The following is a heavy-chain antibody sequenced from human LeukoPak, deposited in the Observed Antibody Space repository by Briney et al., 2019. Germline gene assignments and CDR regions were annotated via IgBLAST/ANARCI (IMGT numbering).Heavy chain of an antibody. D-gene: IGHD6-6*01. J-gene: IGHJ4*02. Sequence: GGSLRLSCAASGFTFSSYWMSWVRQAPGKGLEWVANIKQDGSEKYYVDSVKGRFTISRDNSKNTLYLQMNSLRAEDTAVYYCAKDEGSSSPTTLDYWGQGTLVTVSS. CDR3: AKDEGSSSPTTLDY. CDR1: GFTFSSYW. V-gene: IGHV3-7*03. CDR2: IKQDGSEK.